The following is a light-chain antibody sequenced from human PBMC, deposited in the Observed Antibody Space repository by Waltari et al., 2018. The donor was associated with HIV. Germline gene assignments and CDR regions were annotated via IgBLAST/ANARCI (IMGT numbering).Light chain of an antibody. CDR1: QLGDKY. J-gene: IGLJ2*01. V-gene: IGLV3-1*01. Sequence: SDELTQPPSVSVSPGQTASITCPGDQLGDKYVCWYQQKPGQSPVVVIYQDDKRPSGIPERFSGSNSGNTATLTISGTQAMDEADYYCQAWDSSTEVFGGGTKLTV. CDR2: QDD. CDR3: QAWDSSTEV.